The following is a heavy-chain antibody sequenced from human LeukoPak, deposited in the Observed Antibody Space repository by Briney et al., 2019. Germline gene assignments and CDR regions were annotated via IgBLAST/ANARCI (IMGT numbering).Heavy chain of an antibody. CDR2: ISWNSGSI. J-gene: IGHJ4*02. CDR1: GFTFDDYA. CDR3: AKDNRPYYYGSGSYYNGESSFDY. Sequence: PGGSLRLSCAASGFTFDDYAMHWVRQAPGKGLEWVSGISWNSGSIGYADSVKGRFTISRDNAKNSRYLQMNSLRPEDTALYYCAKDNRPYYYGSGSYYNGESSFDYWGQGSLVTVSS. V-gene: IGHV3-9*01. D-gene: IGHD3-10*01.